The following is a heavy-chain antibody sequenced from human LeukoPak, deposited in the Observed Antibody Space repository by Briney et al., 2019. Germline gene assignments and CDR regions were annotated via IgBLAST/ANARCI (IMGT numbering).Heavy chain of an antibody. CDR1: GFTFSSYS. Sequence: GGSLRLSCAASGFTFSSYSMNWVRQAPGKGLEWVSSISSSSSYIYYADSVKGRFTISRDNAKNSLYLQMNSLRAEDTAVYYCARNRGYSSGWYDYWGQGTLVTVSS. J-gene: IGHJ4*02. CDR3: ARNRGYSSGWYDY. CDR2: ISSSSSYI. V-gene: IGHV3-21*01. D-gene: IGHD6-19*01.